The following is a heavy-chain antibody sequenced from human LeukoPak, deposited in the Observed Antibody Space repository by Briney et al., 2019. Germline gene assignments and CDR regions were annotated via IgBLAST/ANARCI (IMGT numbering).Heavy chain of an antibody. Sequence: GGPLRLSCAASGFTFSSYAMSWVRQAPGKGLEWVANIKQDGSEKNYVDSVKGRFTISRDNAKSSLFLQMNDLRAEDTAVYYCAKGGRGNGEVYWGQGTLVTVSS. V-gene: IGHV3-7*01. CDR3: AKGGRGNGEVY. J-gene: IGHJ4*02. D-gene: IGHD2-8*01. CDR1: GFTFSSYA. CDR2: IKQDGSEK.